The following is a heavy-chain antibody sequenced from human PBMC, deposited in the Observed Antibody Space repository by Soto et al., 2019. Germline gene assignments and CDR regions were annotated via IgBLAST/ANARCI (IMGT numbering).Heavy chain of an antibody. V-gene: IGHV3-30*18. J-gene: IGHJ3*02. D-gene: IGHD3-22*01. Sequence: GGSRRLSCAASGFTFSSYGMHWVRQAPGKGLEWVAVISYDGSNKYYADSVKGRFTISRDNSKNTLYLQMNSLRAEDTAVYYCAKPTEYYYDSSGSHDAFDIWGQGTMVTVSS. CDR1: GFTFSSYG. CDR2: ISYDGSNK. CDR3: AKPTEYYYDSSGSHDAFDI.